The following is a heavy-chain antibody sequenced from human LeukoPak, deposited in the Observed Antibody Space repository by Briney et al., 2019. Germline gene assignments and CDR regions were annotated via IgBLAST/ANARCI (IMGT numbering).Heavy chain of an antibody. V-gene: IGHV1-18*01. J-gene: IGHJ6*03. CDR1: GYTFTSFG. Sequence: ASVKVSCKASGYTFTSFGISWMRQAPGQGLEWMGWISAYNGNTNYAQKLQGRVTMTTDTSTGTAYMELRSLRSDDTAVYYCARALHCSGGSCYFTADYYYYYMDVWGKGTTVTVSS. CDR3: ARALHCSGGSCYFTADYYYYYMDV. CDR2: ISAYNGNT. D-gene: IGHD2-15*01.